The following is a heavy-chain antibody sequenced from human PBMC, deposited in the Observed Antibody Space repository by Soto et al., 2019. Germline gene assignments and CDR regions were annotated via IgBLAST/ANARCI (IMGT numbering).Heavy chain of an antibody. CDR2: TKSDGSLT. CDR1: GFTFSNYW. CDR3: ARGRFDYGPGRMDV. V-gene: IGHV3-74*01. D-gene: IGHD3-10*01. Sequence: EVQLVESGGGLLQPGGSLTLSCTASGFTFSNYWMHWVRQAPGKWLVWVSRTKSDGSLTSYTDSVNGRFTISIDNAYNTLYFQMSNLRAEDTAVYYCARGRFDYGPGRMDVWGKGTPFIVSS. J-gene: IGHJ6*04.